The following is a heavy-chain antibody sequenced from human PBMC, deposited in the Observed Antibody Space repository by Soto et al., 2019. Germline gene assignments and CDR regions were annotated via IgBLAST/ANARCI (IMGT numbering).Heavy chain of an antibody. V-gene: IGHV1-24*01. CDR1: GYTLTELS. CDR2: FDPEDGET. J-gene: IGHJ4*02. Sequence: ASVKVSCKVSGYTLTELSMHWVRQAPGKGLEWMGGFDPEDGETIYAQKFQGRVTMTEDTSTDTAYMELSSLRSEDTAVYYCATAQVEDTAMVFGPASYYFDYWGQGTLVTVSS. D-gene: IGHD5-18*01. CDR3: ATAQVEDTAMVFGPASYYFDY.